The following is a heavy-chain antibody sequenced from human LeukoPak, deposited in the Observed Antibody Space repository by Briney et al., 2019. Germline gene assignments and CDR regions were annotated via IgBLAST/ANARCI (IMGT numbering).Heavy chain of an antibody. CDR3: ARRGSLGAFDI. Sequence: GASVKVSCKASGYTFTSYYMHWVRQAPGRGLEWMGIINPSGGSTSYAQKFQGRVTMTRDTSTSTVYMELSSLRSVDTAVYYCARRGSLGAFDIWGQGTMVTVSS. D-gene: IGHD3-10*01. CDR2: INPSGGST. CDR1: GYTFTSYY. J-gene: IGHJ3*02. V-gene: IGHV1-46*01.